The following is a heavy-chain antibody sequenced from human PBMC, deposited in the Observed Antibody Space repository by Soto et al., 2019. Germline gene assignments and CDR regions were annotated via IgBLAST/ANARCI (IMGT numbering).Heavy chain of an antibody. J-gene: IGHJ4*02. D-gene: IGHD2-2*02. CDR1: GGSISSGGYY. CDR3: ARGVTVPAAIGRYYFDY. V-gene: IGHV4-31*03. Sequence: QVQLQESGPGLVKPSQTLSLTCTVSGGSISSGGYYWSWIRQHPGKGLEWIGYIYYSGSTYYNPSLKSRVTISVDTSKNQFSLKLSSVTAADTPVYYCARGVTVPAAIGRYYFDYWGQGTLVTVSS. CDR2: IYYSGST.